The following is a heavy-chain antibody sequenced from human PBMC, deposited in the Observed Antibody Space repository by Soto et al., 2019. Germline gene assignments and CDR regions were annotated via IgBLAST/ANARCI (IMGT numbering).Heavy chain of an antibody. Sequence: GGSLRLSCAASGFTFSHYAMSWVRQAPGKGLEWLSGISGSAGTLYYADSVKGRFTISRDDSQNTLYLQMNILRGEDTAVYYCANWGKSGSDYWGQGTLVTVSS. D-gene: IGHD3-16*01. V-gene: IGHV3-23*01. J-gene: IGHJ4*02. CDR1: GFTFSHYA. CDR2: ISGSAGTL. CDR3: ANWGKSGSDY.